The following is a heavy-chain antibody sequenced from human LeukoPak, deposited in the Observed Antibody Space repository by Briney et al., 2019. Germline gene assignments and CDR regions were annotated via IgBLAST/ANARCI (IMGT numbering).Heavy chain of an antibody. V-gene: IGHV3-30*04. CDR2: ISYDGSNK. D-gene: IGHD2-8*02. J-gene: IGHJ3*02. CDR3: AGGGVSAFDI. Sequence: GGSLRLSCAASGFTFSSYAMHWVRQAPGKGLEWVAVISYDGSNKYYADSVKGRFTISRDNSKNTLYLQMNSLRAEDTAVYYCAGGGVSAFDIWGQGTMATVSS. CDR1: GFTFSSYA.